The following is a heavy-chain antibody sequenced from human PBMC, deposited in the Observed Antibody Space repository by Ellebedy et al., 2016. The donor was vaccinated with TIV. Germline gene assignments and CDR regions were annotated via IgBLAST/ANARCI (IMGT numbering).Heavy chain of an antibody. D-gene: IGHD1-20*01. CDR3: ARDNNWNDFYYGMDV. Sequence: SVKVSXXASGGTFSSYAISWVRQAPGQGLEWMGGIIPIFGTANYAQKFQGRVTITADESTSTAYMELSSLRSEDTAVYYCARDNNWNDFYYGMDVWGQGTTVTVSS. CDR1: GGTFSSYA. CDR2: IIPIFGTA. V-gene: IGHV1-69*13. J-gene: IGHJ6*02.